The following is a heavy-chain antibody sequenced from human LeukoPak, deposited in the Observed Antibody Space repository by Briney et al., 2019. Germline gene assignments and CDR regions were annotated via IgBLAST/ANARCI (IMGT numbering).Heavy chain of an antibody. CDR3: ARGNPYDSSGYYRDAFDN. V-gene: IGHV4-34*01. D-gene: IGHD3-22*01. J-gene: IGHJ3*02. CDR2: INHSGST. CDR1: GGSFRGYY. Sequence: SETLSLTCAVYGGSFRGYYWSWIRQPPGKGLEWIGEINHSGSTNYNPSLKSRVTISVDTSKNQFSLKLSSVTAADTAVYYCARGNPYDSSGYYRDAFDNWGQGTMVTVSS.